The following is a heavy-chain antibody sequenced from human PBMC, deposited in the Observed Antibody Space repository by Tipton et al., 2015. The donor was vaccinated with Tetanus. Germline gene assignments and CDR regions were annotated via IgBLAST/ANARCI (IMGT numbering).Heavy chain of an antibody. D-gene: IGHD6-19*01. V-gene: IGHV4-34*01. CDR2: INHSGSA. J-gene: IGHJ6*02. Sequence: TLSLTCGVFGGSMSNNYWSWIRQPPGKGLEWIGEINHSGSAKYIPSLKSRATISVDTSKNQFSLNLSSVTAADTAVYYCARLILGRSKEVAGIRYYYYYGLDVWGQGPTVTVTS. CDR1: GGSMSNNY. CDR3: ARLILGRSKEVAGIRYYYYYGLDV.